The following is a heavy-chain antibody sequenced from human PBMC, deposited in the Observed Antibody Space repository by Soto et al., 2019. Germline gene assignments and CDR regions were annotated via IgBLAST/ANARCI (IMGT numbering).Heavy chain of an antibody. Sequence: QLQLQESGPGLVKPSETLSLTCTVSGGSISSSTSYWGWIRQPPGKGLEWIGSINYSGSTYYSPSLKSRVTISADTSKNHFSLKLSSVTAADTAVYYCARPVNYYYYYMDVRGKGTMVTVSS. CDR3: ARPVNYYYYYMDV. V-gene: IGHV4-39*02. J-gene: IGHJ6*03. CDR2: INYSGST. CDR1: GGSISSSTSY.